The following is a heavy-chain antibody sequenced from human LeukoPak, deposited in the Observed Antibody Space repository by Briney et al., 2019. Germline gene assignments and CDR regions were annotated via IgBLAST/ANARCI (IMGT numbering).Heavy chain of an antibody. CDR1: GGSISSGGYY. J-gene: IGHJ2*01. V-gene: IGHV4-31*03. Sequence: SETLSLTCTVSGGSISSGGYYWSWIRQHPGKGLEWIGYIYYSGSTYYNPSLKSRVTISVDTSKNQFSLKLSSVTAADTAVYYCAGDKGPYYGSGSYRSYWYFDLWGRGTLVTVSS. CDR2: IYYSGST. CDR3: AGDKGPYYGSGSYRSYWYFDL. D-gene: IGHD3-10*01.